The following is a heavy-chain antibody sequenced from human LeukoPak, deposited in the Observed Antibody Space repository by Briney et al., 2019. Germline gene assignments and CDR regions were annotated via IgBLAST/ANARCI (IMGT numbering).Heavy chain of an antibody. CDR1: GFTFSIYS. CDR2: ISSSSGTR. V-gene: IGHV3-48*01. CDR3: ARAGTTLPRSRGYFDL. J-gene: IGHJ2*01. D-gene: IGHD1-1*01. Sequence: GGSLRLSCAASGFTFSIYSMNWVRQAPGKGLEWVSYISSSSGTRYYADSVKGRFTISRDNAKDSLYLQMDSLRAEDTAVYYCARAGTTLPRSRGYFDLWGRGTLVTVSS.